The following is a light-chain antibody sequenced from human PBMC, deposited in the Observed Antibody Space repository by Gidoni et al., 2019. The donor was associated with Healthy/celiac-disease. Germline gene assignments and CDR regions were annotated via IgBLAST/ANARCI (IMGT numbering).Light chain of an antibody. CDR1: QSISSY. Sequence: DIQMTQSPSSLSASVGDRVTITCRASQSISSYLNWYQQKPGKAPKLLIYAASSLQSGVPSRFSCSGSGTDFTLTISSLQPEDFATYYCQQSYSTLTWTFGQGTKVESK. CDR2: AAS. J-gene: IGKJ1*01. CDR3: QQSYSTLTWT. V-gene: IGKV1-39*01.